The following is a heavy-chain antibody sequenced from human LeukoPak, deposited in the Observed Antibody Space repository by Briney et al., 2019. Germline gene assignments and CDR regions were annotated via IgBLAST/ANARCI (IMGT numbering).Heavy chain of an antibody. V-gene: IGHV4-59*01. Sequence: SESLSLTCTVSGASITTYYWTWIRQPPGKGLEWIGYIYHSGSTNYNPSLKSRVTISLDTSRNQFSLRLSSVTAADTAVYFCAREYSTSSEGAYFDYWGQRSLVTVSS. CDR2: IYHSGST. CDR1: GASITTYY. J-gene: IGHJ4*02. CDR3: AREYSTSSEGAYFDY. D-gene: IGHD6-6*01.